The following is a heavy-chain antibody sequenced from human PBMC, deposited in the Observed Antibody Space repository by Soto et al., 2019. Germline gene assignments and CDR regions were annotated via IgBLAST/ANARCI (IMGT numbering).Heavy chain of an antibody. Sequence: QVQLVQSGAEVKKPGSSVKVSCKASGGTFSSYAISWVRQAPGQGLEWMGGIIPIFGTANYAQKFQGRVTITAEQSTITAYMALSSLVSEYTAVYYCARDWVIVGATTVDYWGQGTLVTVSS. J-gene: IGHJ4*02. CDR2: IIPIFGTA. D-gene: IGHD1-26*01. CDR3: ARDWVIVGATTVDY. V-gene: IGHV1-69*01. CDR1: GGTFSSYA.